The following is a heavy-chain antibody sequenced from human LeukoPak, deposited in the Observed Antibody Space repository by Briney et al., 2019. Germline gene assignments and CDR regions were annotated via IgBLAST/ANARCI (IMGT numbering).Heavy chain of an antibody. CDR3: ARDANIVVVPAATVAYYYGMDV. D-gene: IGHD2-2*01. Sequence: GGSLRLSCAASGFTFSSYSMNWVRQAPGKGLEWVSYISSSSSYIYYADSVKGRFTISRDNAKNSLYLQMNSLRAEDTAVYYCARDANIVVVPAATVAYYYGMDVWGQGTTVTVSS. CDR1: GFTFSSYS. J-gene: IGHJ6*02. CDR2: ISSSSSYI. V-gene: IGHV3-21*05.